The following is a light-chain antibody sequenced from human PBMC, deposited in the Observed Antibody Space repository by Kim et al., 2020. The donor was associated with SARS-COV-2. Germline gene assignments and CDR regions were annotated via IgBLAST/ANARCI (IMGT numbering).Light chain of an antibody. V-gene: IGLV2-11*03. J-gene: IGLJ2*01. Sequence: QSVTISYTGTSSDVGGYNSVSWYQQHPGKAPKLMIYDVNKRPSGVPNRFSGSKSGNTASLTISGLQAEDEADYYCCSYTGTYTLVVFGGGTQLTVL. CDR2: DVN. CDR3: CSYTGTYTLVV. CDR1: SSDVGGYNS.